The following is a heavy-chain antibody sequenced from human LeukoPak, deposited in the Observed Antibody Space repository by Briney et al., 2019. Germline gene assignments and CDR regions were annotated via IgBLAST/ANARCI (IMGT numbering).Heavy chain of an antibody. Sequence: GGSLRLSCAASGFTFSNVWMSGVHHARGKALEWDGHIKSKTDGGTTDYAAPVKGRFTISGDDSKNTLYLQMNSLKTEDTAVYYCTTGAVGYYDSSSYSDYWGQGTLVTVSS. CDR3: TTGAVGYYDSSSYSDY. D-gene: IGHD3-22*01. CDR1: GFTFSNVW. V-gene: IGHV3-15*01. CDR2: IKSKTDGGTT. J-gene: IGHJ4*02.